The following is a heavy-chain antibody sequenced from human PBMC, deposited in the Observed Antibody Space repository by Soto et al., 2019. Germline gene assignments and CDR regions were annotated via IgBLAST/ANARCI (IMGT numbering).Heavy chain of an antibody. CDR3: ASGGGYSDYGPYYFDY. CDR2: INHSGST. D-gene: IGHD5-12*01. V-gene: IGHV4-34*01. J-gene: IGHJ4*02. Sequence: QVHLQQWGAGLLKPSETLSLTCAVYGGSFSGYYWSWIRQPPGKGLEWIGEINHSGSTNYNPSLKSRIPISVATSKNQSSLKLSSVTAADTAVYFCASGGGYSDYGPYYFDYWGQGTLVTVSS. CDR1: GGSFSGYY.